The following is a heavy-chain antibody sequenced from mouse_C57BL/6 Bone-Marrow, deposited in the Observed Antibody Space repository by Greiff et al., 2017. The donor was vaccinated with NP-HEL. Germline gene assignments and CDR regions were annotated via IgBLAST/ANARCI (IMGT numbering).Heavy chain of an antibody. J-gene: IGHJ2*01. Sequence: EVQLVESSGGLVQPKGSLKLSCAASGFSFNTYAMNWVRQAPGKGLEWVARIRSKSNNYATYYADSVKDRFTISRDDSESMLYLQMNNLKTEDTAMYYCVRQGIMPFDYWGQGTTLTVSS. CDR1: GFSFNTYA. CDR2: IRSKSNNYAT. V-gene: IGHV10-1*01. CDR3: VRQGIMPFDY.